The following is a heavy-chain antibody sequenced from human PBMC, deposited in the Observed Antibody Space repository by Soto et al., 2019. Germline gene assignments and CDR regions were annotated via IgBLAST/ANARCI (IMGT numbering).Heavy chain of an antibody. CDR1: GGSISSSSYY. J-gene: IGHJ6*02. D-gene: IGHD5-12*01. CDR3: ASSDGYNLYYYYGMDV. Sequence: QLQLQESGPGLVKPSETLSLTCTVSGGSISSSSYYWGWIRQPPGKGLEWIGSIYYSGSTYYNPSLKSRVTISVDTSKNQFSLKLSSVTAADTAVYYCASSDGYNLYYYYGMDVWGQGTTVTVSS. V-gene: IGHV4-39*01. CDR2: IYYSGST.